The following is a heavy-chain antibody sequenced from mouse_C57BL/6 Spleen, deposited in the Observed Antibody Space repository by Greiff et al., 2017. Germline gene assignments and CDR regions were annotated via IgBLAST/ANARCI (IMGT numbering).Heavy chain of an antibody. J-gene: IGHJ2*01. CDR1: GFNIKDDY. CDR2: IDPENGDT. V-gene: IGHV14-4*01. CDR3: TTYTTVVAPDY. Sequence: VQLKESGAELVRPGASVKLSCTASGFNIKDDYMHWVKQRPEQGLEWIGWIDPENGDTEYASKFQGKATITADTSSNTAYLQLSSLTSEDTAVXYCTTYTTVVAPDYWGQGTTLTVSS. D-gene: IGHD1-1*01.